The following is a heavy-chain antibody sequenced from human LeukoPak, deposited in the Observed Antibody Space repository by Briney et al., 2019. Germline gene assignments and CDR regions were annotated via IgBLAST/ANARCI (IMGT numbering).Heavy chain of an antibody. V-gene: IGHV4-39*07. CDR1: GGSISSSSYY. CDR2: IYYSGST. Sequence: SETLSLTCTVSGGSISSSSYYWGWIRQPPGKGLEWIGSIYYSGSTYYNPPLKSRVTISVDTSKNQFSLKLSSVTAADTAVYYCARVLGRATYDFWSGANWFDPWGQGTLVTVSS. J-gene: IGHJ5*02. D-gene: IGHD3-3*01. CDR3: ARVLGRATYDFWSGANWFDP.